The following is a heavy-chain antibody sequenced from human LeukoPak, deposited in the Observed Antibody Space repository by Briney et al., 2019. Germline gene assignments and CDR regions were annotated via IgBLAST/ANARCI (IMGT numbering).Heavy chain of an antibody. D-gene: IGHD3-10*01. V-gene: IGHV3-23*01. Sequence: GGSLRLSCAASGFTFSSYGMSWVRQAPGKGLEWVSAISGSGGSTYYADSVKGRFTISRDNSKNTLYLQMNSLRAEDTAVYYCARDRRITMAGYWGQGTLVTVSS. CDR2: ISGSGGST. CDR1: GFTFSSYG. J-gene: IGHJ4*02. CDR3: ARDRRITMAGY.